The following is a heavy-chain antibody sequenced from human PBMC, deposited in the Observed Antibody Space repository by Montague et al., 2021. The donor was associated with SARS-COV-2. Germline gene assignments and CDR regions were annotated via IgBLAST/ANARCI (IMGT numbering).Heavy chain of an antibody. V-gene: IGHV6-1*01. D-gene: IGHD1-1*01. J-gene: IGHJ6*02. CDR3: ASGREGNYNVMDV. CDR1: GDSVSSNSAT. Sequence: CAISGDSVSSNSATWSWVRQSPSRGLEFLGRTYYRSKWYNDYAXXXRGQVTINPDTSKNQFSLQLNSVAPEDTAIYYCASGREGNYNVMDVWGQGTTVTVSS. CDR2: TYYRSKWYN.